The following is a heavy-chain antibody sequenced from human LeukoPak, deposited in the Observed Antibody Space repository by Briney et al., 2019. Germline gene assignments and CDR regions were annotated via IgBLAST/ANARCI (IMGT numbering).Heavy chain of an antibody. J-gene: IGHJ4*02. D-gene: IGHD4-17*01. CDR1: GGSISSGGYY. V-gene: IGHV4-31*03. Sequence: ASETLSLTCTVSGGSISSGGYYWSWIRQHPGKGLEWIGYIYYSGSTYYNPSLKSRVTISVDTSKNQFSLKLSSVTAADTAVYYCARERGNTYGFDYWGQGTLVTVSS. CDR2: IYYSGST. CDR3: ARERGNTYGFDY.